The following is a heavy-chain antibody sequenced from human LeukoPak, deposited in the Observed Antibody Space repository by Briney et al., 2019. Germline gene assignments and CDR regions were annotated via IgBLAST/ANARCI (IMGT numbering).Heavy chain of an antibody. CDR3: ASVRYSYGYYYAMDV. D-gene: IGHD5-18*01. CDR2: IYYSGSN. J-gene: IGHJ6*02. V-gene: IGHV4-39*01. CDR1: SGSISSSSYY. Sequence: SETLSLTCTVSSGSISSSSYYWGWIRQPPGEGLEWIGNIYYSGSNYYNPSLKSRVTISVDTSKNQYSLNLSSVTAADSALYYCASVRYSYGYYYAMDVWGQGTTVTVSS.